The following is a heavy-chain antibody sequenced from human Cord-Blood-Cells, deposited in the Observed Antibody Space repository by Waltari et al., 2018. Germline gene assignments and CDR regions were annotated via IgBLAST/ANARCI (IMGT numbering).Heavy chain of an antibody. CDR2: MNPNSGNT. J-gene: IGHJ4*02. CDR1: GYTFTSYD. D-gene: IGHD2-15*01. CDR3: ARGWGLDCSGGSCYSGREGY. Sequence: QVQLVQSGAEVKKPGASVKVSCKASGYTFTSYDINWVRQATGQGLEWMGWMNPNSGNTGYAQKFQGRVTMTRNTSISTAYMELSSLRSEDTAVYYCARGWGLDCSGGSCYSGREGYWGQGTLVTVSS. V-gene: IGHV1-8*01.